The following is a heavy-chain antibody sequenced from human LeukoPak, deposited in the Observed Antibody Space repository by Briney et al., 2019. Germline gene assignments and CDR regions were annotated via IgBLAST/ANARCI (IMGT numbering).Heavy chain of an antibody. CDR3: ARGFSGVYYYYYYMDV. V-gene: IGHV1-2*02. CDR1: GYTFTGYY. J-gene: IGHJ6*03. D-gene: IGHD6-19*01. Sequence: GASVKVSRKASGYTFTGYYMHWVRQAPGQGLEWMGWINPNSGGTNYAQKFQGRVTMTRDTSISTAYMELSRLRSDDTAVYYCARGFSGVYYYYYYMDVWGKGTTVTISS. CDR2: INPNSGGT.